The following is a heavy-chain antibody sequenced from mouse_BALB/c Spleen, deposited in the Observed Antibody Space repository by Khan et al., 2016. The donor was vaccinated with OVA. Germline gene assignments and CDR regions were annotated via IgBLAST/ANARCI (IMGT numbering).Heavy chain of an antibody. D-gene: IGHD2-10*01. CDR2: IWSDGST. Sequence: VQLVESGPGLVAPSQSLSITCTISGFSLTNYGVHWVRQPPGKGLEWLVVIWSDGSTTYNSALKSRLTISKDNSESQVFLKMNSLQTDDTAMYFCARQPYYHYNIMDYWGQGTSVPVSS. CDR1: GFSLTNYG. CDR3: ARQPYYHYNIMDY. V-gene: IGHV2-6-1*01. J-gene: IGHJ4*01.